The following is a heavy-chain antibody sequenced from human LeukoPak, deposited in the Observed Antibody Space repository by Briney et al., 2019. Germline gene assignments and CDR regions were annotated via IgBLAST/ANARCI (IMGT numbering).Heavy chain of an antibody. J-gene: IGHJ4*02. CDR1: GFTFSSYS. D-gene: IGHD6-13*01. CDR3: ARRYSSSWYYFDY. Sequence: GGSLRLSCAASGFTFSSYSMNWVRQAPGKGLEWVSSISSSSSYIYYADSVKGRFTISRDNAKNSLYLQMNSLRAEDTAVYYCARRYSSSWYYFDYWGQGTLVTVSS. CDR2: ISSSSSYI. V-gene: IGHV3-21*01.